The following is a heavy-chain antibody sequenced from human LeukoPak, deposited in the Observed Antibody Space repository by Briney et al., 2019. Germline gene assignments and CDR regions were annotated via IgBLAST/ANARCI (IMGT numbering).Heavy chain of an antibody. Sequence: GGSLRLSCAASGFTFSNYGMHWVRQAPGKGLEWVAVIWSDGSNKYYADSVWGRFTISRDNSKHTLYLQMNSLRAEDTAVYYCARVTMVAAASYNWFVPWGQGTLVTVSS. J-gene: IGHJ5*02. D-gene: IGHD2-15*01. CDR3: ARVTMVAAASYNWFVP. CDR1: GFTFSNYG. CDR2: IWSDGSNK. V-gene: IGHV3-33*01.